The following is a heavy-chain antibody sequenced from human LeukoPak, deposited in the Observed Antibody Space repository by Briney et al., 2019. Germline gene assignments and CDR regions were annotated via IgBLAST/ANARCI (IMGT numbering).Heavy chain of an antibody. D-gene: IGHD1-26*01. Sequence: PSETLSLTCAVSGVSFSSSSYSWGRIRQPPGKGLEWIGSIYYSGSTYYNPSLKSRVTISVDTTKNQFSLKLSSVTAAETVVYYGGRGREDSDINRGPFDIWGQGTMVTVSS. V-gene: IGHV4-39*01. CDR3: GRGREDSDINRGPFDI. J-gene: IGHJ3*02. CDR1: GVSFSSSSYS. CDR2: IYYSGST.